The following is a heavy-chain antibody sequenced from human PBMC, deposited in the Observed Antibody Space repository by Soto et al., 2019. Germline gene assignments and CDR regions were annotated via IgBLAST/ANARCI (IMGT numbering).Heavy chain of an antibody. CDR1: GYTFTGYY. CDR3: ARVVGGGGWDTFDY. CDR2: INLNSGGA. V-gene: IGHV1-2*02. Sequence: QVQLVQSGAEVKKPGASVKVSCKASGYTFTGYYMHWLRQAPGQGLEWMGWINLNSGGANYAQKFQGRVTMTRGTSISTAYMELGRLRSDDTAVNYCARVVGGGGWDTFDYWGQGTLVTVSS. D-gene: IGHD6-19*01. J-gene: IGHJ4*02.